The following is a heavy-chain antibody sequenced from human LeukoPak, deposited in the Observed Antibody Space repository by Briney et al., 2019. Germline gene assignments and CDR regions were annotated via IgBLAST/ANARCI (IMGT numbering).Heavy chain of an antibody. CDR3: ARSYGGYVLDE. CDR1: GGSVSSLY. D-gene: IGHD5-12*01. V-gene: IGHV4-59*02. Sequence: PSETLSLTCLVAGGSVSSLYWHWIRQSPEKGLEWVGYAYSTEGAKYNPSLKNPVTMSFDTPKNQFSLKLTSVTAADTAVYFCARSYGGYVLDEWGQGTLAVVSS. J-gene: IGHJ4*02. CDR2: AYSTEGA.